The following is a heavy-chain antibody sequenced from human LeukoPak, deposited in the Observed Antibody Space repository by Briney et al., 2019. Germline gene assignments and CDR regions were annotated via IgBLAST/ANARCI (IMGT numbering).Heavy chain of an antibody. CDR1: GFTFSNYW. D-gene: IGHD6-19*01. J-gene: IGHJ4*02. CDR2: INSDGSST. Sequence: GGSLRLSCAASGFTFSNYWMHWVRQAPGKGLVWVSLINSDGSSTSYADSVKGRFTISRDNAKNTLYLQMNSLRAEDTAVYYCARVGSSGRFTPGDFDYWGQGTLVTVSS. V-gene: IGHV3-74*01. CDR3: ARVGSSGRFTPGDFDY.